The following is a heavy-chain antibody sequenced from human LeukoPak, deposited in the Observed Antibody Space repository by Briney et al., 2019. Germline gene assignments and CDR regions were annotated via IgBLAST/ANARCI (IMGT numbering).Heavy chain of an antibody. CDR2: ISAYNGNT. CDR3: ARYYGSSGYYSLDAFDI. J-gene: IGHJ3*02. V-gene: IGHV1-18*01. D-gene: IGHD3-22*01. Sequence: ASVKVSCKASGYTFTSYGISWVRPAPGQGREWVGWISAYNGNTNYAQKFQGRATLTRDTSISTAYMELSRLRSDDTAVYYCARYYGSSGYYSLDAFDIWGQGTMVTVSS. CDR1: GYTFTSYG.